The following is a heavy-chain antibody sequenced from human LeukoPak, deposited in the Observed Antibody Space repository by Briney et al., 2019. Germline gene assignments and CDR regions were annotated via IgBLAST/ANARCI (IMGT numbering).Heavy chain of an antibody. CDR2: IYYSGST. Sequence: SQTLSLTCTVSGGSISSGDYYWSWIRQPPGKGLEWIGYIYYSGSTYYNPSLKSRVTISVDTSKNQFSLELSSVTAADTAVYYCARDLLNEGNHLDYWGQGTLSPSPQ. CDR1: GGSISSGDYY. CDR3: ARDLLNEGNHLDY. V-gene: IGHV4-30-4*01. J-gene: IGHJ4*02. D-gene: IGHD4-23*01.